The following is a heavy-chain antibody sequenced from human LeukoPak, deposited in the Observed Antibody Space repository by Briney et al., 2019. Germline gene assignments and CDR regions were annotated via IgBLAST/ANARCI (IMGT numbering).Heavy chain of an antibody. D-gene: IGHD4-11*01. CDR2: IIPILGIA. Sequence: GASVKVSCKASGYTFTGYYMHWVRQAPGQGLEWMGRIIPILGIANYAQKFQGRVTITADKSTSTAYMELSSLRSEDTAVYYCARDGSMTTVRGSDDWGQGTLVTVSS. V-gene: IGHV1-69*04. CDR3: ARDGSMTTVRGSDD. J-gene: IGHJ4*02. CDR1: GYTFTGYY.